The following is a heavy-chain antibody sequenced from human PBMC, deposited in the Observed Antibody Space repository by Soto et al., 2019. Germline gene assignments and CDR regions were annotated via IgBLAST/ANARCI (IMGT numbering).Heavy chain of an antibody. CDR3: TTRSNIAAAFFVSYGMDV. D-gene: IGHD6-13*01. V-gene: IGHV3-15*07. CDR1: GFTFSNAW. Sequence: GGSLRLSCAASGFTFSNAWMNWVRQAPGKGLEWVGRIKSKTDGGTTDYAAPGKGRVTISRDDSKNTLYLQMNSLKTEDPAVYYCTTRSNIAAAFFVSYGMDVWGQGTTVTVSS. J-gene: IGHJ6*02. CDR2: IKSKTDGGTT.